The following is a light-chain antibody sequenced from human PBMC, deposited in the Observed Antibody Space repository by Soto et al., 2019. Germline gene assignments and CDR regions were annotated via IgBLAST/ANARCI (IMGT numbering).Light chain of an antibody. CDR3: GGWDTTLTAVI. CDR2: DNN. J-gene: IGLJ2*01. V-gene: IGLV1-51*01. CDR1: SSNLGNNF. Sequence: QSVLTQPPSTSAAPGQKVTISCSGGSSNLGNNFVSWYQQFPGTAPKLLIYDNNKRPSAIPDRFSGSKSGTSATLGITGLQTGDEATYYCGGWDTTLTAVIFGGGTKLTVL.